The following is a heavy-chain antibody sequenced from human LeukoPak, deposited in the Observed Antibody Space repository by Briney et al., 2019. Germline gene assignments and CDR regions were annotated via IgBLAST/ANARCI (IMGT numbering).Heavy chain of an antibody. Sequence: SETLSLTCTVSGYSISSGNYWGWIRQPPGKGLEWIGSIYHSGRNDYNPSLKSRVTISVDTSKNQFSLKLSSVTAADTAVYYCARRGYSSGWSFVDYWGQGTLVTVSS. CDR2: IYHSGRN. CDR3: ARRGYSSGWSFVDY. CDR1: GYSISSGNY. V-gene: IGHV4-38-2*02. D-gene: IGHD6-19*01. J-gene: IGHJ4*02.